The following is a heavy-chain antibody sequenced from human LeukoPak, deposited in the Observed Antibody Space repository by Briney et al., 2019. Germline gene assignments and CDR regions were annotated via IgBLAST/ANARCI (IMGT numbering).Heavy chain of an antibody. CDR2: IYYSGST. V-gene: IGHV4-39*01. J-gene: IGHJ5*02. CDR1: GGSISSSSYY. D-gene: IGHD4-11*01. Sequence: PSETLSLTCTVSGGSISSSSYYWGWIRQPPGKGLEWIGSIYYSGSTYYNPSLKSRVTISVDTSKSQFSLKLSSVTAADTAVYYCARAETTSGADWFDPWGQGTLVTVSS. CDR3: ARAETTSGADWFDP.